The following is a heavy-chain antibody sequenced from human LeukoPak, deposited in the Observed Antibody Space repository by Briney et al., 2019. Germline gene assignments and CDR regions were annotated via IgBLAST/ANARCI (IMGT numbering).Heavy chain of an antibody. CDR1: GGSLSSYY. CDR3: ARKGWAARTFDY. V-gene: IGHV4-59*01. J-gene: IGHJ4*02. Sequence: SETLSLTCTVSGGSLSSYYWSWIRQPPGKGLEGIGYLYYSGSTNYNPYLQSRVTISVDTSKNQFSLKLSSVTAADTAVYYCARKGWAARTFDYWGQGTLVTVSS. CDR2: LYYSGST. D-gene: IGHD6-6*01.